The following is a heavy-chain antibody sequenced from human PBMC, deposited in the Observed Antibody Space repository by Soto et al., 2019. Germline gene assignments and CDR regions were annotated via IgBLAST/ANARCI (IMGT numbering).Heavy chain of an antibody. D-gene: IGHD1-1*01. J-gene: IGHJ5*02. V-gene: IGHV3-74*01. CDR1: GFTFSSYW. CDR3: ARVSVDNPYFSNLSWFDP. CDR2: VNSDGSTT. Sequence: PGGSLRLSCAASGFTFSSYWMHWVRQAPGKGLVWVSRVNSDGSTTDYADSVEGRFTISRDNAKNTLYLEMNSLRAEDTAVYYCARVSVDNPYFSNLSWFDPWGQGTLVTAPQ.